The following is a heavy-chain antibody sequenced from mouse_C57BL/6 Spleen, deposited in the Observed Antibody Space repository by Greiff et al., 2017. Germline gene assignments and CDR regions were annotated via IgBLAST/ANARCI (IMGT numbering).Heavy chain of an antibody. J-gene: IGHJ2*01. CDR2: IDPNSGGT. CDR3: ASLYYYGSSYDY. CDR1: GYTFTSYW. Sequence: QVQLQQPGAELVKPGASVKLSCKASGYTFTSYWMHWVKQRPGRGLEWIGRIDPNSGGTKYNEKFKSKATLTVDKPSSTAYTQLSSLTSEDSAVYYCASLYYYGSSYDYWGQGTTLTVSS. V-gene: IGHV1-72*01. D-gene: IGHD1-1*01.